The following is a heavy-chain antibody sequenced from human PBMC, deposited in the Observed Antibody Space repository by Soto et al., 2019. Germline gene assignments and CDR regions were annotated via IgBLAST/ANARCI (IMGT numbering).Heavy chain of an antibody. CDR3: ARLRYSNYGYYYGMDV. J-gene: IGHJ6*02. V-gene: IGHV4-39*01. CDR1: GGSISSSSYY. Sequence: QLQLQESGPGLVKPSETLSLTCTVSGGSISSSSYYWGWIRQPPGKGLEWIGSIYYSGSTYYNPSLKSRVTISVDTSKNQFSLKLSSVTAADTAVYYCARLRYSNYGYYYGMDVWGQGTTVTVSS. CDR2: IYYSGST. D-gene: IGHD4-4*01.